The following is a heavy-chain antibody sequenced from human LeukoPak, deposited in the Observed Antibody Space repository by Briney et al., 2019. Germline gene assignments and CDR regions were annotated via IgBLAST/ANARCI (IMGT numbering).Heavy chain of an antibody. D-gene: IGHD2-15*01. CDR1: GYTFTGYY. CDR3: ARDRRSCSGGSCQPFDY. Sequence: GASVKVSCKASGYTFTGYYMHWGRQAPGQGLEWMGWINPNSGGTNYAQKFQGRVTMTRDTSISTAYMELSRLRSDDTAVYYCARDRRSCSGGSCQPFDYWGQGTLVTVSS. V-gene: IGHV1-2*02. CDR2: INPNSGGT. J-gene: IGHJ4*02.